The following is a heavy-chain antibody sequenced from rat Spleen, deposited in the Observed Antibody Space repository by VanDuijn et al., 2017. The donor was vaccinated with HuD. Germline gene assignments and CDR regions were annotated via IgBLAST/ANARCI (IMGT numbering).Heavy chain of an antibody. J-gene: IGHJ3*01. V-gene: IGHV5-46*01. CDR3: ATDPNYPGIFAY. CDR1: GFTFSSFP. Sequence: EVQLVESGGGLVQPGRSMKLSCAASGFTFSSFPMAWVRQAPTKGLAWVATISTSGSSTYYPDSVKGPFIISRYNAKSSLYLQMDSLRSEDTATYYCATDPNYPGIFAYWGQGTLVTVSS. D-gene: IGHD1-4*01. CDR2: ISTSGSST.